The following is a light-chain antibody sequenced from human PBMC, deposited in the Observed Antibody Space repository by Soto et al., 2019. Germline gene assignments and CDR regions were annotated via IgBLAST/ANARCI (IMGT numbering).Light chain of an antibody. V-gene: IGKV3-15*01. CDR1: RGISSN. J-gene: IGKJ1*01. CDR2: DAS. CDR3: QQLNNYPRT. Sequence: IVMAQSPSTLSASPLEGDTLXGRASRGISSNLAWYQQKPGQAPRLLIYDASTRATGIPARFSGSGSGAEFTLTISSLQPEDFATYYCQQLNNYPRTFGQGTKVDIK.